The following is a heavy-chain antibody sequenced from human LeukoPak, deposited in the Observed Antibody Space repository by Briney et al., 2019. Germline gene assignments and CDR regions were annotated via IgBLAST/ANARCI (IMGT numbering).Heavy chain of an antibody. Sequence: GGSLRLSCAASGFTFDDYAMHWVRQAPGKGLEWVSGNSWNSGSIGYADSVKGRFTISRDNAKNSLYLQMNSLRAEDTALYYCAKVQGEAAGSTGFDYWGQGTLVIVSS. CDR1: GFTFDDYA. J-gene: IGHJ4*02. D-gene: IGHD6-13*01. CDR2: NSWNSGSI. CDR3: AKVQGEAAGSTGFDY. V-gene: IGHV3-9*01.